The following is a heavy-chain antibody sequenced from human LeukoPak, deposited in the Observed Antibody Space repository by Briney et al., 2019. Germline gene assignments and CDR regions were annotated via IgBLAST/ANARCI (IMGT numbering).Heavy chain of an antibody. CDR1: GDSVSSDSAA. J-gene: IGHJ3*02. CDR3: ARDSSQQLSGFMAFDI. Sequence: SQTLSLTCAISGDSVSSDSAAWNWIRQSPSRGLEWLGRTYYRSKWYNDYALSVKSRITINPDTSKNHFSLQLSSVTPEDTALYYCARDSSQQLSGFMAFDIWGQGTMVTVSS. V-gene: IGHV6-1*01. D-gene: IGHD6-13*01. CDR2: TYYRSKWYN.